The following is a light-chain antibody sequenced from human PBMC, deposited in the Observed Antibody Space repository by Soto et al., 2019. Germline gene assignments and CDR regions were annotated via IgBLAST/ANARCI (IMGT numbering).Light chain of an antibody. J-gene: IGKJ1*01. V-gene: IGKV3-20*01. Sequence: IVLTPSVGTLSLSPGESATLSCRAGQRVSSSWLAWYQQKPGQAPKLLIYGASSWASGVPDRFSGSGSGTEFTLTITSLQPDDFAAYYCQQYDSYPWTFGQGTKVDIK. CDR2: GAS. CDR1: QRVSSSW. CDR3: QQYDSYPWT.